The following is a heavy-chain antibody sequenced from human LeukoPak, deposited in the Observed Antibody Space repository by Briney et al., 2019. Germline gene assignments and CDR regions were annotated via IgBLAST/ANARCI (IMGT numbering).Heavy chain of an antibody. V-gene: IGHV3-21*01. CDR2: ISSSSSYI. Sequence: PGGSLRLSCAASGFTFSSYSMNWVRQAPGKGLEWVSSISSSSSYIYYADSVKGRFTISRDNSKNTLYLQMNSLRAEDTAVYYCARGLVGSSGYDDGAFDIWGQGTMVTVSS. J-gene: IGHJ3*02. CDR1: GFTFSSYS. D-gene: IGHD3-22*01. CDR3: ARGLVGSSGYDDGAFDI.